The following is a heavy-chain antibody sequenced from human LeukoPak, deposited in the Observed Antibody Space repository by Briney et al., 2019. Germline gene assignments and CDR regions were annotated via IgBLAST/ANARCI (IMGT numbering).Heavy chain of an antibody. CDR1: GFTFSDYY. Sequence: GSLRLSCAASGFTFSDYYMSWIRQAPGKGLEWVAVISYDGSNKYYADSVKGRFTISRDNSKNTLYLQMNSLGAEDTAVYYCARDKGYGLDYWGQGTLVTVSS. CDR2: ISYDGSNK. V-gene: IGHV3-30-3*01. J-gene: IGHJ4*02. D-gene: IGHD5-12*01. CDR3: ARDKGYGLDY.